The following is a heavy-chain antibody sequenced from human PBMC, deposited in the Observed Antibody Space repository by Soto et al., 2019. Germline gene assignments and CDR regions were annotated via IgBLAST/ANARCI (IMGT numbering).Heavy chain of an antibody. D-gene: IGHD2-2*01. J-gene: IGHJ4*02. V-gene: IGHV3-48*01. CDR2: INSTGTIK. CDR1: GFTFSTYS. CDR3: ARMSSSISPGC. Sequence: HPGGSLRLSCAASGFTFSTYSMNWVRQAPGKGLEWVSYINSTGTIKYYAGSVKGRFTISRGNAKNSLYLQMNSLRAEDTAVYYCARMSSSISPGCWGQGTLVTVSS.